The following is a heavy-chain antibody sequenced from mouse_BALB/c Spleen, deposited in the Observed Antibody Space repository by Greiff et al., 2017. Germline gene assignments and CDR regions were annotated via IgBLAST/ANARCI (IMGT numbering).Heavy chain of an antibody. CDR2: INPSSGYT. V-gene: IGHV1-4*02. Sequence: VQLQQSAAELARPGASVKMSCKASGYTFTSYTMHWVKQRPGQGLEWIGYINPSSGYTEYNQKFKDKTTLTADKSSSTAYMQLSSLTSEDSAVYYCARYHYGNYGDYYAMDDWGQGTSVTVAS. CDR3: ARYHYGNYGDYYAMDD. D-gene: IGHD2-1*01. CDR1: GYTFTSYT. J-gene: IGHJ4*01.